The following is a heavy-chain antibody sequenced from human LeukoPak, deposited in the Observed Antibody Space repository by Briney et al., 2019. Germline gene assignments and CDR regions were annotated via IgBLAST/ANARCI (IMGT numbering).Heavy chain of an antibody. CDR1: GFTFSSYA. D-gene: IGHD2-2*01. V-gene: IGHV3-64D*06. Sequence: PGGSLRLSCSASGFTFSSYAMHWVRQAPGKGLEYVSAISSNGGSTYYADSVKGRFTISRGNSKNTLYLQMSSLRAEDTAVYYCVKDGGGDIVVVPAAMGINYFDYWGQGTLVTVSS. J-gene: IGHJ4*02. CDR3: VKDGGGDIVVVPAAMGINYFDY. CDR2: ISSNGGST.